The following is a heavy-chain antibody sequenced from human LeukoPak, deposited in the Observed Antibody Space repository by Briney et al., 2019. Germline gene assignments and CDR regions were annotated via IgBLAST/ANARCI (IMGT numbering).Heavy chain of an antibody. D-gene: IGHD1-14*01. J-gene: IGHJ4*02. Sequence: GGSLRLSCAASGFTFSTYGLQWVRQAPGKGLEWVSFISYTSHKYYTDSVKGRFTVSRDNAKNSLYLQMNSLRAEDTAVYYCARDHRVAGGDYWGQGTLVTVSS. V-gene: IGHV3-30*12. CDR1: GFTFSTYG. CDR2: ISYTSHK. CDR3: ARDHRVAGGDY.